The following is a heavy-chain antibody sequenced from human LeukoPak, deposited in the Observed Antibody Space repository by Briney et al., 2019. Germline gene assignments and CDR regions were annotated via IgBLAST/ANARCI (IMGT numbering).Heavy chain of an antibody. Sequence: SETLSLTCTVSGGSISSYHWSWIRQPPGKGLQWIGFIYSSGSTNYNPSLKSRVTISLDTPKNQFSLRVSSVTSADTAVYYCARGNSGYDYAFDIWGQGTMVTVSS. CDR3: ARGNSGYDYAFDI. J-gene: IGHJ3*02. CDR1: GGSISSYH. V-gene: IGHV4-59*01. CDR2: IYSSGST. D-gene: IGHD5-12*01.